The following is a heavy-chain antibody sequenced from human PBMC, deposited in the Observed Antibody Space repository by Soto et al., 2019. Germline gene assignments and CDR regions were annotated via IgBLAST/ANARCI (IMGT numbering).Heavy chain of an antibody. CDR1: GGSISSYY. CDR2: IYYSGST. Sequence: SETLSLTCTVSGGSISSYYWSWIRQPPGKGLEWIGYIYYSGSTNYNPSLKSRVTISVDTSKNQFSLKLSSVTAADTAVYYCARGGGYDHTMFDYWGQGTLVTVSS. CDR3: ARGGGYDHTMFDY. J-gene: IGHJ4*02. V-gene: IGHV4-59*08. D-gene: IGHD5-12*01.